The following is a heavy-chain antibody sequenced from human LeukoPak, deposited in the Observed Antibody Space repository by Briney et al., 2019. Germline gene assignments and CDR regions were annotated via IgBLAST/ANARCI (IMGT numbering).Heavy chain of an antibody. D-gene: IGHD2-21*02. CDR1: GFTFRRHG. V-gene: IGHV3-33*01. CDR2: IAYDGSYK. CDR3: ARWSGGDSVGGLDV. J-gene: IGHJ6*02. Sequence: PGRSLRLSCVASGFTFRRHGMHWVRQAPGRGLEWLALIAYDGSYKYYADSVRGRFTISRDNSKDTVILQMNSLRAEDTALYYCARWSGGDSVGGLDVWGQGTTVTVSS.